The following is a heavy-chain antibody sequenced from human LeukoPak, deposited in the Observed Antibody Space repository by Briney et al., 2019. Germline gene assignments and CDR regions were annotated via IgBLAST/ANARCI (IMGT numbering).Heavy chain of an antibody. V-gene: IGHV3-23*01. D-gene: IGHD3-3*01. CDR1: GFTFSSYA. J-gene: IGHJ4*02. CDR2: ISGIGGRT. CDR3: AKEPQGGNYVSWSGYYLDY. Sequence: PGGSLRLSCAPSGFTFSSYAMRSVRQAPGKGVEGVSGISGIGGRTYYAASVKGRFTISRDNSKNALYLQMNSLRAEDTAVYYWAKEPQGGNYVSWSGYYLDYWGQGTLVTVSS.